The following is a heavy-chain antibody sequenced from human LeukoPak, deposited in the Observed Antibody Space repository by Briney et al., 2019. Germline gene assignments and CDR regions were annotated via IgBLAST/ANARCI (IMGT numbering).Heavy chain of an antibody. CDR1: GFIFTAFY. D-gene: IGHD2-15*01. V-gene: IGHV1-2*02. CDR2: ISLNSGGT. Sequence: ASVKVSCKTSGFIFTAFYMHWVRQAPGQGLEWMAWISLNSGGTNYAQKFQGRVSMTRDTSTNIAYMEMSSLRSDDTAVYYCVTSTGYFNTWGAFDIWGQGTMVTVSS. CDR3: VTSTGYFNTWGAFDI. J-gene: IGHJ3*02.